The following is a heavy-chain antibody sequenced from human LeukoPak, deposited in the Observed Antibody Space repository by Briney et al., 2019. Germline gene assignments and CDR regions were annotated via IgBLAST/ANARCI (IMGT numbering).Heavy chain of an antibody. Sequence: PGGSLRLSCAASGFTFSSYGMNWVRQAPGKGLEWVSYISGSGGTVYYADSVRGRFTISRDNAKNSLYLQMNSLRAEDTAVYYCARSIIRAANFDFWGQGTLVTVSS. CDR3: ARSIIRAANFDF. CDR2: ISGSGGTV. D-gene: IGHD3-10*01. J-gene: IGHJ4*02. CDR1: GFTFSSYG. V-gene: IGHV3-48*03.